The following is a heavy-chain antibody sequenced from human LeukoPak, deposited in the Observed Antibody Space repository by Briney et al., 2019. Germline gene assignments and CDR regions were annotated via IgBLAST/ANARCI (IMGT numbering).Heavy chain of an antibody. CDR1: GYTVTGYY. CDR2: INPNSGGT. CDR3: AKVGAPSYYFHY. V-gene: IGHV1-2*02. J-gene: IGHJ4*02. Sequence: GASVKVSCKASGYTVTGYYMHWLRQAPGQGLEWMGWINPNSGGTNYAQKFQGRVTMTRDTSISTAYMELSRLRSDDMAVYYCAKVGAPSYYFHYWGQGTLVTVSS.